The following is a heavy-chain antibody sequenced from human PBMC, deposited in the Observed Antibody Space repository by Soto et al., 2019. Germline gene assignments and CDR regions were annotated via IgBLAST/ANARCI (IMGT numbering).Heavy chain of an antibody. CDR2: VYHTGST. CDR1: GASITTYY. CDR3: ARRLFGSGWTLDS. J-gene: IGHJ4*02. Sequence: SETLSLTCDVSGASITTYYWSWIRQAPGKGLEWIGNVYHTGSTDYNSSLRSRVTISVDTSKNQFSLNMNSVTAADTAVYYCARRLFGSGWTLDSWGQGALVTVYS. V-gene: IGHV4-59*13. D-gene: IGHD6-19*01.